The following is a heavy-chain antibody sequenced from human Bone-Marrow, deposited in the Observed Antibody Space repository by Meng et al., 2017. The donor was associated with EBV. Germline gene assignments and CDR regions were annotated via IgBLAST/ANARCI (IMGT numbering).Heavy chain of an antibody. J-gene: IGHJ5*02. D-gene: IGHD6-19*01. V-gene: IGHV4-39*01. CDR3: ARPFPSWQSPRLDPFGA. CDR2: VHYTGST. Sequence: QLQLRESGPGQVKPSETLSLTCTVSGYSISSFYYWGWIRQPPGRGLEWIGSVHYTGSTYYSPSLKSRVTVSVDTSKNQFSLRLTSVTAADTAVYYCARPFPSWQSPRLDPFGAWGQGTLVTVSS. CDR1: GYSISSFYY.